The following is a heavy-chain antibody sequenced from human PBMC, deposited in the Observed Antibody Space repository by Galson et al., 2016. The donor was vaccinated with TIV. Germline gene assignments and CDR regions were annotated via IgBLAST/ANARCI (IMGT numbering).Heavy chain of an antibody. D-gene: IGHD3-22*01. J-gene: IGHJ4*02. CDR3: ARISGYYDSSGHYIPRSFDY. V-gene: IGHV2-70*11. CDR1: GFSLNTDGMC. Sequence: PALVKPTQTLTLTCTFSGFSLNTDGMCVNWIRQPPGKALEWLARIDWDDDKSYSPSLKTRLTISKDTSKNQVVLTMTNMDPADTATYYCARISGYYDSSGHYIPRSFDYWGQGILVTVSS. CDR2: IDWDDDK.